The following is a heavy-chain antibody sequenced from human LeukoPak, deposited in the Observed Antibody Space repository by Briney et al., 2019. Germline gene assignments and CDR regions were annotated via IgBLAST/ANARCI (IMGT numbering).Heavy chain of an antibody. D-gene: IGHD4-17*01. CDR2: ISACNGNT. V-gene: IGHV1-18*01. CDR1: GYTFTSYG. CDR3: ARLYGDYSGYYYYMDV. Sequence: ASVKVSCKASGYTFTSYGISWVRQAPGQGLEWMGWISACNGNTNYAQKLQGRVTMTTDTSTSTAYMELRSLRSDDTAVYYCARLYGDYSGYYYYMDVWGKGTTVTVSS. J-gene: IGHJ6*03.